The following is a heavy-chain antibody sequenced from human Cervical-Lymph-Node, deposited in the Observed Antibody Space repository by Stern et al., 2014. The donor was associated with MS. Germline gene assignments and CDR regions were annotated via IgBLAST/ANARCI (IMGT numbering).Heavy chain of an antibody. V-gene: IGHV3-53*01. CDR3: ARDTSSPERSDW. CDR2: IANVGST. CDR1: GFTVSRDY. J-gene: IGHJ4*02. Sequence: VQLVESGGGVIQPGGSLRLSCTASGFTVSRDYMTWVRQAPGKGLEWYDLIANVGSTYYTDSEKDRFTISRDDSKNTVYLHMTSLRAEDTAMYYCARDTSSPERSDWWGQGTLVTVSS. D-gene: IGHD1-1*01.